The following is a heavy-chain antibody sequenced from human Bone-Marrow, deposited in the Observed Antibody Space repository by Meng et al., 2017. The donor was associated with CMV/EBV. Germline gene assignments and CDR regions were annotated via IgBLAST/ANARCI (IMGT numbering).Heavy chain of an antibody. V-gene: IGHV3-20*04. CDR3: ASTQRLPTPHYYSHYFGMAV. D-gene: IGHD6-25*01. Sequence: ETLSLTCEASGFIFDDYGMSWVRQASGKGLEWVSGINWNGESTGYADSVQGRFTISRDNARNSLYLPMNSLRAADTDLYYCASTQRLPTPHYYSHYFGMAVWGQGTTVAVSS. CDR1: GFIFDDYG. J-gene: IGHJ6*02. CDR2: INWNGEST.